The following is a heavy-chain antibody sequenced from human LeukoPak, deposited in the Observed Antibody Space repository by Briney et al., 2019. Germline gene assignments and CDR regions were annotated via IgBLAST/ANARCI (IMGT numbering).Heavy chain of an antibody. V-gene: IGHV1-8*03. D-gene: IGHD6-6*01. Sequence: GASVKVSCKASGYTFTSYDINWVRQATGQGLEWMGWMNPDSGNTGYAHKFQGRVTITRNTSISTAYMELSSLRSEDTAVYYCARKYSSSSYGYWGQGTLVTVSS. CDR2: MNPDSGNT. CDR3: ARKYSSSSYGY. CDR1: GYTFTSYD. J-gene: IGHJ4*02.